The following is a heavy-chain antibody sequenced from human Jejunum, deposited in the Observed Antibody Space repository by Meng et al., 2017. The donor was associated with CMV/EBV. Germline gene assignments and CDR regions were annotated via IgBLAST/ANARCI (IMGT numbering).Heavy chain of an antibody. CDR1: GASINNYY. D-gene: IGHD1-26*01. CDR3: ARGPGASTREGFDH. J-gene: IGHJ4*02. CDR2: FYSSATY. V-gene: IGHV4-4*07. Sequence: VQLGDSGPGLVKPSETLSHTCTVPGASINNYYWSWIRQSAVEGLGWIGRFYSSATYNYHPSLNSRVTMSLDTSKKQFSLILSSVTAADTARYYCARGPGASTREGFDHWGLGTLVTVSS.